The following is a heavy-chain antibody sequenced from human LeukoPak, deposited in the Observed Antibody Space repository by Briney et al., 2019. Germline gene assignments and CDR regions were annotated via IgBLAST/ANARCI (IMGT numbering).Heavy chain of an antibody. Sequence: AAPVKVSCKASGYTFTSYAMHWVRQAPGQRLEWMGWINAGNGNTKYSQKFQGRVTITRDTSASTAYMELSSLRSEDTAVYYCVSSGEEMATITGAFGYWGQGTLVTVSS. CDR2: INAGNGNT. V-gene: IGHV1-3*01. CDR3: VSSGEEMATITGAFGY. D-gene: IGHD5-24*01. CDR1: GYTFTSYA. J-gene: IGHJ4*02.